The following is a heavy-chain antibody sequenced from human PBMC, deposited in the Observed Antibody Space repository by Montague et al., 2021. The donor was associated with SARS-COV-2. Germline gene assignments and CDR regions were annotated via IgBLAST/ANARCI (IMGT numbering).Heavy chain of an antibody. CDR3: ARDVRGLRPVWNYYYYYMDV. J-gene: IGHJ6*03. V-gene: IGHV6-1*01. CDR1: GDSDGVNSLA. D-gene: IGHD3-10*02. Sequence: CAISGDSDGVNSLARSSNRHSSSLDSRRLRVSYHMSKWYNDYAVSVKSRITINPDTSKNQFSLQLNSVTPEDTAVYYCARDVRGLRPVWNYYYYYMDVWGKGTTVTVSS. CDR2: SYHMSKWYN.